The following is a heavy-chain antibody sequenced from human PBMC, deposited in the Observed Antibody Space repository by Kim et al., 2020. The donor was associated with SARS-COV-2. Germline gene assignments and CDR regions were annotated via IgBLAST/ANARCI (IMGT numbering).Heavy chain of an antibody. CDR2: ISSSSYI. D-gene: IGHD2-2*01. V-gene: IGHV3-21*01. Sequence: GGSLRLSCAASGFTFSSYSMNWVRQAPGKGLEWVSSISSSSYIYYADSVKGRFTISRDNAKNSLYLQMNSLRAEDTAVYYCARADTGCSSTSCSRHYYYYYGMDVWGQGTTVTVSS. J-gene: IGHJ6*02. CDR1: GFTFSSYS. CDR3: ARADTGCSSTSCSRHYYYYYGMDV.